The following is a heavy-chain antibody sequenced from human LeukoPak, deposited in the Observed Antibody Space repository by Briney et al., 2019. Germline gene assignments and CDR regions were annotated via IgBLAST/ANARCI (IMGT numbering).Heavy chain of an antibody. V-gene: IGHV1-8*01. CDR1: GYTFTSYD. CDR2: MNPNSGNT. Sequence: ASVKVSCKASGYTFTSYDINWVRQATGQGLEWMGWMNPNSGNTGYAQKFQGRVTMTRNTSISTAYMELSSLRSEDTAVYYCARVDFWSGRYYYGMDVWGQGTTVTVSS. J-gene: IGHJ6*02. CDR3: ARVDFWSGRYYYGMDV. D-gene: IGHD3-3*01.